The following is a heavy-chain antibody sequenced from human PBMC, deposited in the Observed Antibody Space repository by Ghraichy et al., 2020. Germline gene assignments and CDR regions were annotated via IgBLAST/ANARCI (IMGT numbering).Heavy chain of an antibody. V-gene: IGHV3-23*01. CDR1: GFTFSSYA. CDR2: ISGSGYST. CDR3: AKADYSSPQYFDY. J-gene: IGHJ4*02. Sequence: GSLRLSCAASGFTFSSYAMSWVRQAPGKGLEWVSVISGSGYSTYYADSVKGRFTISRDNSKNTLYLQMNSLRAEDTAVYYCAKADYSSPQYFDYWGQGTLVTVSS. D-gene: IGHD4-11*01.